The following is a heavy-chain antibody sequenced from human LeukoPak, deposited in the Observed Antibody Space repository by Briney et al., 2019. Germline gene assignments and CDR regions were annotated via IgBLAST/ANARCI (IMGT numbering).Heavy chain of an antibody. V-gene: IGHV4-59*01. Sequence: PSETLSLTCTVSGGSISSYYWSWIRQPPGKGLEWIGYIYYSGSTNYNPSLKSRVTISVDTSENQFSLKLSSVTAADTAVYYCARKNEREDSSSWWDLFDYWGQGTLVTVSS. J-gene: IGHJ4*02. CDR1: GGSISSYY. CDR3: ARKNEREDSSSWWDLFDY. D-gene: IGHD6-13*01. CDR2: IYYSGST.